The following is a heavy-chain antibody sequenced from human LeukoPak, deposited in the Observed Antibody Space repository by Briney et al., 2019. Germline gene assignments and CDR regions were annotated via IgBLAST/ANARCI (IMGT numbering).Heavy chain of an antibody. Sequence: GGSLRLSCSVSGFSVATNYMSWVRQAPGKGLEWLSVISSGGDTFYADSVNGRFTISRDESKKMISLQMNTLRPDDTGVYYCARDVRAAGHDYWGQGTLDTVSS. J-gene: IGHJ4*02. CDR2: ISSGGDT. CDR1: GFSVATNY. CDR3: ARDVRAAGHDY. D-gene: IGHD6-13*01. V-gene: IGHV3-66*01.